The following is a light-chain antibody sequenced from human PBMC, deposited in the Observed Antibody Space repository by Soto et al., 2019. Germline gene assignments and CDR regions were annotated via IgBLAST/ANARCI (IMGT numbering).Light chain of an antibody. CDR2: AAS. J-gene: IGKJ1*01. CDR3: QQRSSWPWT. V-gene: IGKV3D-20*02. CDR1: QSVSSSY. Sequence: EILLTQSPCTLSLSPGERATLSCRASQSVSSSYLAWYQLKPGQPPRLLIYAASTRTTDVPARFSGGGSETEFTLTISSLQSEDFEVYYCQQRSSWPWTFGQGTKVDIK.